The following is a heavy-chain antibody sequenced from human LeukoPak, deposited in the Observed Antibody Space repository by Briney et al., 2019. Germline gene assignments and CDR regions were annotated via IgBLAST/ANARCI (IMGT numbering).Heavy chain of an antibody. J-gene: IGHJ5*02. V-gene: IGHV4-4*07. CDR3: ARERVTMVRGVTNWFDP. CDR1: GGSISSYY. D-gene: IGHD3-10*01. CDR2: IYTSGST. Sequence: SSETLSLTCTVSGGSISSYYWSWIRQPAGKGLEWIGRIYTSGSTNYNPSLKSRVTMSVDTSKNQFSLKLSSVTAADTAVYYCARERVTMVRGVTNWFDPWGQGTLVTVSS.